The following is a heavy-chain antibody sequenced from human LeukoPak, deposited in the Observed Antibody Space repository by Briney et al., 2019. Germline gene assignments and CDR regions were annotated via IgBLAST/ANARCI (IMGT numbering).Heavy chain of an antibody. CDR3: ARDRSSGYYWFDY. CDR1: GFTVSSNY. D-gene: IGHD3-22*01. CDR2: IYSGGST. J-gene: IGHJ4*02. V-gene: IGHV3-66*02. Sequence: GGSPRLSCAATGFTVSSNYMSWVRQAPGKGLEWVSVIYSGGSTYYADSVKGRFTISRDNSKNTLYLQMNSLRAEDTAVYYCARDRSSGYYWFDYWGQGTLVTVSS.